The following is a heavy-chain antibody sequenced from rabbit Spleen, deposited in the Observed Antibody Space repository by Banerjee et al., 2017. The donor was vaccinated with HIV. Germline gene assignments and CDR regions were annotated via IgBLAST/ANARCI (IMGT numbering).Heavy chain of an antibody. D-gene: IGHD8-1*01. CDR2: INTATGKA. V-gene: IGHV1S45*01. J-gene: IGHJ4*01. CDR1: GFSFSDRDV. CDR3: ARDAGSGDYIDGYFNL. Sequence: QEQLEESGGGLVKPEGSLTLTCKASGFSFSDRDVMCWVRQAPGKGLEWIACINTATGKAVYASWAKGRFTISKTSSTTVTLQMTSLTAADTATYFCARDAGSGDYIDGYFNLWGPGTLVTVS.